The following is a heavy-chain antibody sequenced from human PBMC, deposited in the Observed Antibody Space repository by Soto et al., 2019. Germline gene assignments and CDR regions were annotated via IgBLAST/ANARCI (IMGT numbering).Heavy chain of an antibody. Sequence: GGSLRLSCAASGFIVSNYAMSWVRQAPGKGLEWVSAISGTGGATYYPGSVKGRFTISRENAKNSLYLQMNSLRAEDTAVYYCARVAGYYDFWSGYYSKDYYYYGMDVWGQGTTVTVSS. J-gene: IGHJ6*02. D-gene: IGHD3-3*01. CDR1: GFIVSNYA. CDR3: ARVAGYYDFWSGYYSKDYYYYGMDV. V-gene: IGHV3-23*01. CDR2: ISGTGGAT.